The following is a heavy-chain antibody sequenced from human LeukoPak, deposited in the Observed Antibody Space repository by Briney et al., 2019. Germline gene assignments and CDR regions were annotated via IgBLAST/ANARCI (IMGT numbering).Heavy chain of an antibody. D-gene: IGHD5-12*01. J-gene: IGHJ4*02. V-gene: IGHV1-46*03. Sequence: ASVKVSCKSSGYTFTNYYMHWVRQAPGRGLEWMGIINPSAGRTTYAQKFQGRVSVTRDTSRSTVYMELSSLTSEDTAVYYCARSRGFSGYDYVDHWGQGTLVTVSS. CDR2: INPSAGRT. CDR3: ARSRGFSGYDYVDH. CDR1: GYTFTNYY.